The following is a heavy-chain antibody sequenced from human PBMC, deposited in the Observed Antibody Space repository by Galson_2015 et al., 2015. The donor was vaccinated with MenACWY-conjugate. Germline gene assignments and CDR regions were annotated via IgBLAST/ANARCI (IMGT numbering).Heavy chain of an antibody. Sequence: QSGAEVKKPGESLKISCKGLGYRFSKYWIGWVRQMPGKGLEWMGIIYPGDSDARYSPAFQGQVTMSVDTSINTAYLQWSSLKASDTAMYYCAASIKDIVVVIGATTLDSWGQGTLVTVSS. CDR3: AASIKDIVVVIGATTLDS. CDR2: IYPGDSDA. D-gene: IGHD2-2*01. CDR1: GYRFSKYW. J-gene: IGHJ4*02. V-gene: IGHV5-51*01.